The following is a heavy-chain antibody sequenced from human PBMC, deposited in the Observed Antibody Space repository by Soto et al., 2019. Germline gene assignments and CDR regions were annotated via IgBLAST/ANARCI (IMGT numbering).Heavy chain of an antibody. J-gene: IGHJ4*02. D-gene: IGHD6-19*01. Sequence: QVQLVESGGGVVQPGRSLRLSCAASGFTFSNYGIHWVRQAPGKGLEWVAVISYDGSNKYYADSVKGRFTISRDNSKNTVYLQRNSLRAEDTAVYYCAKGGGHWLVQDYWGQGTLVTVSS. CDR3: AKGGGHWLVQDY. CDR1: GFTFSNYG. CDR2: ISYDGSNK. V-gene: IGHV3-30*18.